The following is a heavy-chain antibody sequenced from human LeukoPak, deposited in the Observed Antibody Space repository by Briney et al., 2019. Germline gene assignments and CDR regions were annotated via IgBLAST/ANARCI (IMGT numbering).Heavy chain of an antibody. J-gene: IGHJ4*02. CDR1: GDSISNYY. CDR2: IYTSGST. V-gene: IGHV4-4*07. D-gene: IGHD3-10*01. CDR3: ARVSLVRGAPDYYFDY. Sequence: PSETLSLTCTVSGDSISNYYWSWIRQPAGEGLEWIGRIYTSGSTNYNPSLKSRVTMSVDTSKNQFSLKLSSVTAADTAVYYCARVSLVRGAPDYYFDYWGQGTLVTVSS.